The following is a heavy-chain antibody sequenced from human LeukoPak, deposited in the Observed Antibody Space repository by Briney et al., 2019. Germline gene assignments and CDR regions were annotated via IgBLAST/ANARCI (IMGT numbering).Heavy chain of an antibody. D-gene: IGHD4-11*01. Sequence: GGSLRLSCAASGFTFSNAWMSWVRQAPGKGLEWVGRIKSKTDGGTTDYAAPVKGRFTISRDDSKNTLYLQMNSLKTEDTAVYYCTTPPPVNYDHYYYYGMDVWGQGTTVTVSS. V-gene: IGHV3-15*01. CDR1: GFTFSNAW. CDR3: TTPPPVNYDHYYYYGMDV. CDR2: IKSKTDGGTT. J-gene: IGHJ6*02.